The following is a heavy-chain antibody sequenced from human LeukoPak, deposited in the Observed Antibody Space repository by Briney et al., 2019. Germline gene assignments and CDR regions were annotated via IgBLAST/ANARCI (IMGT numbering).Heavy chain of an antibody. CDR2: IYYSGST. CDR1: GGSISGGGYY. J-gene: IGHJ4*02. D-gene: IGHD3-10*01. V-gene: IGHV4-31*03. CDR3: AREQRMVRGVITLDY. Sequence: SQTLSLTCTVSGGSISGGGYYRSWIRQHPGKGLEWIGYIYYSGSTYYNPSLKSRVTISVDTSKNQFSLKLSSVTAADTAVYYCAREQRMVRGVITLDYWGQGTLVTVSS.